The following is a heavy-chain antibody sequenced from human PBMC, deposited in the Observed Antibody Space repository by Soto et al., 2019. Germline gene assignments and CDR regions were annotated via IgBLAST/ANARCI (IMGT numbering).Heavy chain of an antibody. Sequence: QVQLVESGGGVVQPGRSLRLSCAASGFTFSSYGMHWVRQAPGKGLEWVAVISYDGSNKYYADSVKGRFTIPRDNSKNTLYLQMNSLRAEDTAVYYCAKEYCSSTSCYASGWYFDLWGRGTLVTVSS. CDR3: AKEYCSSTSCYASGWYFDL. V-gene: IGHV3-30*18. D-gene: IGHD2-2*01. CDR1: GFTFSSYG. J-gene: IGHJ2*01. CDR2: ISYDGSNK.